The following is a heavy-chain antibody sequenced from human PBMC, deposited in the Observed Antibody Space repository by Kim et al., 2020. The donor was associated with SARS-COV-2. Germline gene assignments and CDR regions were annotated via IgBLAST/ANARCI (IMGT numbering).Heavy chain of an antibody. CDR3: AKDSYGVDILTGYYPKQFVYYYYYGMDV. Sequence: GGSLRLSCAASGFTFSSYGMHWVHQAPGKGLEWVAVISYDGSNKYYADSEKGRFTISRDNSKNTLYLQMNSLRAEDTAVYYCAKDSYGVDILTGYYPKQFVYYYYYGMDVWGQGTTVTVSS. J-gene: IGHJ6*02. V-gene: IGHV3-30*18. D-gene: IGHD3-9*01. CDR2: ISYDGSNK. CDR1: GFTFSSYG.